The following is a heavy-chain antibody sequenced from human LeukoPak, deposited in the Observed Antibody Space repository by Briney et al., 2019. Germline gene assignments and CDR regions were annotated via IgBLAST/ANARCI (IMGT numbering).Heavy chain of an antibody. CDR1: GGSISSGGYS. J-gene: IGHJ4*02. V-gene: IGHV4-30-2*01. CDR3: ARGGYVLRYFDWLYPPRPPHFDY. Sequence: SQTLSLTCAVSGGSISSGGYSWSWIRQPPGKGLEWIGYIYHSGSTYYNPSLKSRVTISVDRSKNQFSLKLSSVTAADTAVYYCARGGYVLRYFDWLYPPRPPHFDYWGQGTLVTVSS. D-gene: IGHD3-9*01. CDR2: IYHSGST.